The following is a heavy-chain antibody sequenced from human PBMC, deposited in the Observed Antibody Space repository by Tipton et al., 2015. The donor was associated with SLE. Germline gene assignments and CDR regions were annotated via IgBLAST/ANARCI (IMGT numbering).Heavy chain of an antibody. V-gene: IGHV4-59*11. CDR1: GGSISSHY. Sequence: TLSLTCTVSGGSISSHYWSWIRQPPGKGLEWIGYIYYSGSTNYNPSLKSRVTISVDTSKNQFSLRLSSVTAADTAVYYCARDRQLLDYWGQGTLVTVSS. J-gene: IGHJ4*02. CDR3: ARDRQLLDY. D-gene: IGHD6-6*01. CDR2: IYYSGST.